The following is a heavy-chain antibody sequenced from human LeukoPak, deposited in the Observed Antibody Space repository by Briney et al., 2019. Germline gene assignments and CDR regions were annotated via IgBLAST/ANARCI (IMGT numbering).Heavy chain of an antibody. CDR1: GGSISSHY. V-gene: IGHV4-59*11. CDR3: ARLVYGDYVDWYFDL. J-gene: IGHJ2*01. Sequence: SETLSLTCTVSGGSISSHYRSWVRQPPGQGLEWIGSIYYSGSANYTPSPKSRETISIDTSKNQFSLKLSSVTAADTAVYYCARLVYGDYVDWYFDLWGRGTLVTVSS. D-gene: IGHD4-17*01. CDR2: IYYSGSA.